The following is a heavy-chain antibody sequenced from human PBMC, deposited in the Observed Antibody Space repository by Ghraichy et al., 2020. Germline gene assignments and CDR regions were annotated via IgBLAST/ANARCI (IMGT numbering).Heavy chain of an antibody. D-gene: IGHD3-10*01. V-gene: IGHV1-2*02. Sequence: ASVKVSCKSSGYIFTAHKIHWVRQASGQGLEWMGGINPNSGAANYAQKFQGRITLTRDTSVDSVYMELISLTSDDTAVYYCAREIKYYFGSGSYHLDSWGQGTLVTVFS. J-gene: IGHJ4*02. CDR1: GYIFTAHK. CDR2: INPNSGAA. CDR3: AREIKYYFGSGSYHLDS.